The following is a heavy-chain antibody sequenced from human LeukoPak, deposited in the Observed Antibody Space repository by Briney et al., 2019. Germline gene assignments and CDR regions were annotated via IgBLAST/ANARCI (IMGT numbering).Heavy chain of an antibody. V-gene: IGHV4-34*01. CDR1: GGSFSSYY. CDR3: AREDYDDSGAWYFDL. J-gene: IGHJ2*01. CDR2: INHSGST. D-gene: IGHD3-3*01. Sequence: SETLSLTCAVYGGSFSSYYWSWIRQPPGKGLEWIGEINHSGSTNYNPSLKSRVTISVDKSKNQFSLKLSSVTAADTAMYYCAREDYDDSGAWYFDLWGRGTLVTVSS.